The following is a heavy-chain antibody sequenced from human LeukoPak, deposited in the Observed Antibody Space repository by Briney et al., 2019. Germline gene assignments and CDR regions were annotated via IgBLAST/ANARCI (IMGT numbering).Heavy chain of an antibody. D-gene: IGHD3-22*01. Sequence: PSETLSLTCAVYGGSFSGYYWSWIRQPPGKGLEWIGEINHSGSTNYNPSLKSRVTISVDTSKNQFSLKLSSVTAADTAVYYCARGFHYDSSGWDYFDYWGQGTLVTVSS. V-gene: IGHV4-34*01. CDR3: ARGFHYDSSGWDYFDY. J-gene: IGHJ4*02. CDR2: INHSGST. CDR1: GGSFSGYY.